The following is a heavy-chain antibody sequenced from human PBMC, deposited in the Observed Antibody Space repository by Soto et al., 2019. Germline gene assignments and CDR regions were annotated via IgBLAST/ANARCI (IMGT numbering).Heavy chain of an antibody. CDR2: INHSGST. Sequence: SETLSLTCAVYGGSFSGYYWSWIRQPPGKGLEWIGEINHSGSTNYNPSLKSRVTISVDTSKNQFSLKLSSVTAADTAVYYCASLTGTRKPTRLYNWFDPWGQG. V-gene: IGHV4-34*01. CDR3: ASLTGTRKPTRLYNWFDP. J-gene: IGHJ5*02. D-gene: IGHD1-7*01. CDR1: GGSFSGYY.